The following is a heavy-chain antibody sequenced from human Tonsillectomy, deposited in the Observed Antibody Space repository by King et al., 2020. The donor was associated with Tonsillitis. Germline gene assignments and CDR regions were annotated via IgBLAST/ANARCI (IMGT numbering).Heavy chain of an antibody. D-gene: IGHD4-23*01. CDR3: ARHGTYYGGNTPGHY. J-gene: IGHJ4*02. Sequence: QLVQSGAEVKKPGESLKISCKGSGYSFTNYWIGWGRQMPGKGLEWRGIIYPGDSDTRYSPSFQGQGTITAEKSISTAYLQWSSLKDSDTAMYYCARHGTYYGGNTPGHYWGQGTLVTVSS. V-gene: IGHV5-51*01. CDR1: GYSFTNYW. CDR2: IYPGDSDT.